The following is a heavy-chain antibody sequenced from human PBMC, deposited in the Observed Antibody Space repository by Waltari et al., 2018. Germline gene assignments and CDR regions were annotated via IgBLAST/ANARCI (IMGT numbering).Heavy chain of an antibody. CDR2: IYPGDSDV. Sequence: EVQFMQSGAEVKKPGESLKISCQGPDYSFSTYWIAGVRQMPGKRLEWMGYIYPGDSDVRYSPSFQGQVTISVDKSISTAYLHWSSLKASDTAMYYCARRLLGPGSVFLDFFDSWGQGTQVTVSS. D-gene: IGHD2-8*02. V-gene: IGHV5-51*01. J-gene: IGHJ4*02. CDR3: ARRLLGPGSVFLDFFDS. CDR1: DYSFSTYW.